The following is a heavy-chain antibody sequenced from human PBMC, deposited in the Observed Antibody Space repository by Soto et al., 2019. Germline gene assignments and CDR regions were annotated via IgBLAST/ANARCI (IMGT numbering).Heavy chain of an antibody. CDR3: AKGDSYSSGWYVSPREDAQFFC. CDR1: GFTFSSYG. J-gene: IGHJ4*02. CDR2: IWYDGSNK. D-gene: IGHD6-19*01. V-gene: IGHV3-33*06. Sequence: QVQLVESGGGVVQPGRSLRLSCAASGFTFSSYGMHWVRQAPGKGLEWVAVIWYDGSNKYYADSVKGRFTISRDNSKNTLYLQMNSLRAEDTAVYYCAKGDSYSSGWYVSPREDAQFFCWGQGTLVTVSS.